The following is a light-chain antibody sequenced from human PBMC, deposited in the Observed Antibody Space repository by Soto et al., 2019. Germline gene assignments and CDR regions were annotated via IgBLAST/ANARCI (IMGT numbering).Light chain of an antibody. Sequence: EIVLTQSPGTLSLSPGERATLSCRASQSVGSYLAWYQQKPGQAPRLLIYGTSSRATGIPDRFSGSGSGTVFTLTISRLEPEDFAVYLCQQYGNSRTFGQGTMMEIK. V-gene: IGKV3-20*01. J-gene: IGKJ1*01. CDR1: QSVGSY. CDR3: QQYGNSRT. CDR2: GTS.